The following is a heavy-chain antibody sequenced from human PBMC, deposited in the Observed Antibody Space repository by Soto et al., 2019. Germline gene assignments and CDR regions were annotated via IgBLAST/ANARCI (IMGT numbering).Heavy chain of an antibody. CDR1: GGSISSGGYS. CDR3: GRVPDC. CDR2: IYHSVST. J-gene: IGHJ4*02. V-gene: IGHV4-30-2*01. Sequence: QLQLQESGSGLVKPSQTLSLTCAVSGGSISSGGYSWSWIRQPPGQGLEWIAYIYHSVSTYYNPSLKILVTISVDRSKTQFSLKLSSVTAADPDVYYCGRVPDCGGQGTLVTVSS.